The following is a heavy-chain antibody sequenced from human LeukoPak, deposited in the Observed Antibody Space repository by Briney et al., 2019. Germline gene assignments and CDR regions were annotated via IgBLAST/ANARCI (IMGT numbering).Heavy chain of an antibody. D-gene: IGHD1-26*01. CDR1: GYSFTSYC. Sequence: GESLKISCKVSGYSFTSYCIGWGRQMPGKGLEWMGIIYPGDSGPTYSPSFQGQVTISVDKSINTAYLQWSSLQASDTAMYYCGMSGDRVPLQDDVFDVWGQGTMVTVST. V-gene: IGHV5-51*01. CDR2: IYPGDSGP. J-gene: IGHJ3*01. CDR3: GMSGDRVPLQDDVFDV.